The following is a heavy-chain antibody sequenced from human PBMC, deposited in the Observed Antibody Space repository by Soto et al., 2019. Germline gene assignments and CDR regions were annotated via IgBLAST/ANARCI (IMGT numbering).Heavy chain of an antibody. CDR1: GASISGFY. J-gene: IGHJ5*02. Sequence: SETMSLTCTVSGASISGFYWRWIRKSAGKGLEWIGRIYATGTTDYNPSLKSRVMMSVDTSKKQFSLKLRSVTAADTAVYYCARDGTKTLRDWFDPWGQGISVTVSS. CDR2: IYATGTT. D-gene: IGHD1-1*01. CDR3: ARDGTKTLRDWFDP. V-gene: IGHV4-4*07.